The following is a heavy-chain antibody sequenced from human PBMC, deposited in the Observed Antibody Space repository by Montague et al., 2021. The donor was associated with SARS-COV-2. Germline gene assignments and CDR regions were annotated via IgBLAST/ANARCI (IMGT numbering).Heavy chain of an antibody. CDR2: TYYSGST. V-gene: IGHV4-39*01. CDR1: GGSISSSSYY. D-gene: IGHD3-22*01. Sequence: SETLSLTYTVSGGSISSSSYYWGWIRQPPGKGLEWIGSTYYSGSTYYNPSLKSRVTISVDTSKNQFSLKLSSVTAADTAVYYCARHGKTRIAMIVVVIGYFDYWGQGTLVTVSS. J-gene: IGHJ4*02. CDR3: ARHGKTRIAMIVVVIGYFDY.